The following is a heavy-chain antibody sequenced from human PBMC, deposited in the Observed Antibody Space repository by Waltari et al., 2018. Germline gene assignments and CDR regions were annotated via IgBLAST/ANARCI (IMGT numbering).Heavy chain of an antibody. Sequence: QVRLQESGQGLVKPSGTLSLTCAVSGDSISGNYWWSWVRQSPEKGLEWIGQVHHSGKTHYNPSLQSRVTISLDKPKNQFSLNLNSVTAADTAVYYCAGDRAIGLFFDYWGRGTLVTVSS. CDR2: VHHSGKT. J-gene: IGHJ4*02. CDR1: GDSISGNYW. D-gene: IGHD2-2*01. V-gene: IGHV4-4*02. CDR3: AGDRAIGLFFDY.